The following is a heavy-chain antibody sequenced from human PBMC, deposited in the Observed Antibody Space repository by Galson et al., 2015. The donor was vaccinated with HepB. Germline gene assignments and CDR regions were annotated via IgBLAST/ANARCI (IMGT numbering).Heavy chain of an antibody. Sequence: SLRLSCAASGLTVSSHYMTWARQAPGKGLQCVSVIYSGVSAYRADSVKGRFTISRDNSKHTVYLQMNSLRAEGTAVYYCARVRGRSGYGRVGSFDHWGQGTLVTVSS. CDR3: ARVRGRSGYGRVGSFDH. J-gene: IGHJ4*01. D-gene: IGHD5-12*01. V-gene: IGHV3-53*01. CDR2: IYSGVSA. CDR1: GLTVSSHY.